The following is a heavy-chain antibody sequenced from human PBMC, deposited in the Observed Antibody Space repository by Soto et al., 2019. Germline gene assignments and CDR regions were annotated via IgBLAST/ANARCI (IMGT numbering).Heavy chain of an antibody. CDR1: GGSISSYY. CDR2: IYYRGNT. D-gene: IGHD3-22*01. V-gene: IGHV4-39*02. Sequence: TSETLSLTCTVSGGSISSYYWSWIRQPPGKGLEWIGSIYYRGNTFYNPSLRSRVTISVDTSKNHFSLNLSSVTAADTAVYYCARVDSNGGLDSWGQGILVTVSS. J-gene: IGHJ5*01. CDR3: ARVDSNGGLDS.